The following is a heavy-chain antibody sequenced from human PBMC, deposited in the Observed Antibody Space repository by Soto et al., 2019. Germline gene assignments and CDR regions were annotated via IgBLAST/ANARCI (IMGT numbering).Heavy chain of an antibody. CDR3: ASGKKYYDFWSGSYYYYGMDV. V-gene: IGHV4-30-4*01. Sequence: SETLSLTCTVSGGSISSGDYYWSWIRQPPGKGLEWIGYIYYSGSTYYNPSLKSRVTISVDTSKNQFSLKLSSVTAADTAVYYCASGKKYYDFWSGSYYYYGMDVWGQGTTVTVSS. D-gene: IGHD3-3*01. CDR2: IYYSGST. CDR1: GGSISSGDYY. J-gene: IGHJ6*02.